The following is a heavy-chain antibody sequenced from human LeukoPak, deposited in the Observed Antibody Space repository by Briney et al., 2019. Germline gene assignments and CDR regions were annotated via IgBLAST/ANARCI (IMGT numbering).Heavy chain of an antibody. CDR3: ARDYYDSSGEEYAFDI. V-gene: IGHV3-48*03. Sequence: GGSLRLSCAASGFTFSSYEMNWVRQAPGRGLEWVSYISSSGSTIYYADSVKGRFTISRDNAKNSLYLQMNSLRAEDTAVYYCARDYYDSSGEEYAFDIWGQGTMVTVSS. CDR1: GFTFSSYE. CDR2: ISSSGSTI. D-gene: IGHD3-22*01. J-gene: IGHJ3*02.